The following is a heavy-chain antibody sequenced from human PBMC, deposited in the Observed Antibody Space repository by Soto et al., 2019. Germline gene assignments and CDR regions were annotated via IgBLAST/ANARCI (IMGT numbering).Heavy chain of an antibody. V-gene: IGHV1-18*01. CDR1: GYTFSTSC. J-gene: IGHJ1*01. CDR2: IRPDNGNR. D-gene: IGHD1-20*01. Sequence: ASVKVSCKTSGYTFSTSCISWVLQAPGQGLEWVGWIRPDNGNRKSAQRLQGRVTLTTDTSASTAYMELRSLTSDDTAMYYCARDTESNRYNDWGQGTLVTVSS. CDR3: ARDTESNRYND.